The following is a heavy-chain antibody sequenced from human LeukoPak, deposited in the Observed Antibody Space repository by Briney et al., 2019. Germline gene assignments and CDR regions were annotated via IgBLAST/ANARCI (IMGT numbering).Heavy chain of an antibody. CDR1: GYTFAELS. D-gene: IGHD3-3*01. CDR3: ATLFYDISSDYYDNLFDP. CDR2: FDPEYGGT. V-gene: IGHV1-24*01. Sequence: GASVKVSCKVSGYTFAELSIHWVRQAPGKGLEWMGGFDPEYGGTIYAQKFQGRVSMTADTSTDTAYMELGSLRSEDTAVYFCATLFYDISSDYYDNLFDPWGQGTLVTVSS. J-gene: IGHJ5*02.